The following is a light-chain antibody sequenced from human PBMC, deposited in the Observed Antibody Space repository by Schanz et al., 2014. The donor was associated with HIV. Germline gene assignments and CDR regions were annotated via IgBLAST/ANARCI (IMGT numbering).Light chain of an antibody. CDR1: QTITNNF. J-gene: IGKJ2*01. CDR3: QQYGSSPFT. Sequence: EIVLTQSPGTLSLFPGERAALSCRASQTITNNFLAWYQQRPGQAPRLLIYGASNRATGVPDRFSGYGSGTDFILTITRLEPEDFAVFYCQQYGSSPFTFGQGTKLEIK. V-gene: IGKV3-20*01. CDR2: GAS.